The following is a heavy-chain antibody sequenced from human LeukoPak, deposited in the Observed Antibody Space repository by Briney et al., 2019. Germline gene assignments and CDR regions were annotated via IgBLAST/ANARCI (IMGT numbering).Heavy chain of an antibody. V-gene: IGHV3-13*01. D-gene: IGHD5-24*01. CDR3: TRRGLEAPCDV. Sequence: GGSLRLSCSASGFTFSNYDMYLVREAKGKGLEWVSSIGTGGNTYYAPSVKGRFTISRENAKNSLYLQMNSLVDEDTAIYCCTRRGLEAPCDVWGGGTMVAVSS. CDR1: GFTFSNYD. J-gene: IGHJ3*01. CDR2: IGTGGNT.